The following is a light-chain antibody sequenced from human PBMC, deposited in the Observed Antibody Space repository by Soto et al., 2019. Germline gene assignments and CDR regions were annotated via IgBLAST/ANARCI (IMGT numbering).Light chain of an antibody. CDR2: EAS. CDR3: RSLTTSNTVV. Sequence: QSALTQPASVSGSPGQSITISCTGISSDVGAYKFVSWFQKHPGKAPKLIIYEASYRPSGVSNRFSGSKSGNTASLTILGLRYEDEADYYCRSLTTSNTVVFGGGTKLTVL. CDR1: SSDVGAYKF. J-gene: IGLJ2*01. V-gene: IGLV2-14*01.